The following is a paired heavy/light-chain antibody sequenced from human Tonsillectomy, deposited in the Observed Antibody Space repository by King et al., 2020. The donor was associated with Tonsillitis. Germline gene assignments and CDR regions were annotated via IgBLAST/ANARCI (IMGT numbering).Light chain of an antibody. CDR1: SSDVGFLDY. CDR2: DVS. V-gene: IGLV2-14*01. J-gene: IGLJ2*01. Sequence: QSALTQPASVSGSLGQSITISCTGSSSDVGFLDYVSWYQQYPGLAPKLMIYDVSDRPSGVSNRFSGSKSGHTASLTISGLQAEDEADYYCSSYTISSTVVFGGGTKLTVL. CDR3: SSYTISSTVV.
Heavy chain of an antibody. CDR3: TTVRWLSYWYFDL. Sequence: EVQLMESGGGLVKPGGSLRLSCAVSDFDFNNAWMNWVRQAPGKGLEWVGRIKSKVAGGTTDYAAPVKGRFTISRDDSKKTLFLQMNNLKTEDSGLYYCTTVRWLSYWYFDLWGRGTLVTVSS. D-gene: IGHD6-19*01. CDR1: DFDFNNAW. CDR2: IKSKVAGGTT. J-gene: IGHJ2*01. V-gene: IGHV3-15*07.